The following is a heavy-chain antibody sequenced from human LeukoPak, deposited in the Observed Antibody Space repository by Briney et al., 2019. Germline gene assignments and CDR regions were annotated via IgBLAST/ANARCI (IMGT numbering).Heavy chain of an antibody. V-gene: IGHV3-49*04. CDR3: TRDSRSRARGYFDY. CDR1: GFTFGDYA. CDR2: IRSKAYGGTT. J-gene: IGHJ4*02. Sequence: GGSLRLSCTASGFTFGDYAMSWVRQAPGKGLEWVGFIRSKAYGGTTEYAASVKGRFTISRDDYKSIAYLQMNSLKTEDTAVYYCTRDSRSRARGYFDYWGQGTLVTVSS. D-gene: IGHD3-10*01.